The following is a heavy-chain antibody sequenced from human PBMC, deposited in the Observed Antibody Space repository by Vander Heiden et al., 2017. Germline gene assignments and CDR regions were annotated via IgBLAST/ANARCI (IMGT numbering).Heavy chain of an antibody. CDR3: AKGLTTLDY. CDR2: ISAGGT. V-gene: IGHV3-23*01. D-gene: IGHD4-17*01. J-gene: IGHJ4*02. CDR1: GLTFSSYV. Sequence: EVQLLESVGGFVQPVGALRLYCAARGLTFSSYVITWVRQAPGKGLEWVSTISAGGTYYADSVKGRFTISRDNSKNTVSLQVNGLRAEDTAIYYCAKGLTTLDYWGQGALVTVSS.